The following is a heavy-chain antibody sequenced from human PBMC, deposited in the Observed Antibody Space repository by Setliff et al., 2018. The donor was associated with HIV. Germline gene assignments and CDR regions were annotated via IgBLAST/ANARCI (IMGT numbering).Heavy chain of an antibody. CDR2: INAGNGDT. V-gene: IGHV1-3*01. D-gene: IGHD4-17*01. CDR3: ARVIPDYGDYYFDY. CDR1: GYTFTNYA. J-gene: IGHJ4*02. Sequence: KVSCKASGYTFTNYAMHWVRQAPGQRLEWMGWINAGNGDTKYSQKFQGRVTITRDTSASTAYMELSSLRSEDTAVYYCARVIPDYGDYYFDYWGQGTLVTVSS.